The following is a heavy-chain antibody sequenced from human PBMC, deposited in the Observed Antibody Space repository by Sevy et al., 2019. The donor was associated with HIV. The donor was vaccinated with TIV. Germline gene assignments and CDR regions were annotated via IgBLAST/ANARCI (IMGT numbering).Heavy chain of an antibody. D-gene: IGHD1-26*01. V-gene: IGHV3-30-3*01. CDR3: ARYQLGSIDY. CDR1: GFTFSTYA. J-gene: IGHJ4*02. CDR2: VSFDGSEI. Sequence: GGSLRLSCAVSGFTFSTYAMHWVRQAPGKGVECVAIVSFDGSEINYADSVKGRFTISIDNSRNTLYLQMNSLRTEDTALYYCARYQLGSIDYWGQGTLVTVSS.